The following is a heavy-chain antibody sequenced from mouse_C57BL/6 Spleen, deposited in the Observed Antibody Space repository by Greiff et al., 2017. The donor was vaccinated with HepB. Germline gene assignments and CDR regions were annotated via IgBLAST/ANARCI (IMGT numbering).Heavy chain of an antibody. CDR2: INPSNGGT. Sequence: VKLQQPGTDLVKPGASVKLSCKASGYTFTSYWMPWVKQRPGQGLEWIGNINPSNGGTNYNDKFKSRATLTVDKSSSTAYMQLSSLASEDSAVYYCARGGAVDYWGQGTTLTVSS. CDR3: ARGGAVDY. V-gene: IGHV1-53*01. CDR1: GYTFTSYW. J-gene: IGHJ2*01.